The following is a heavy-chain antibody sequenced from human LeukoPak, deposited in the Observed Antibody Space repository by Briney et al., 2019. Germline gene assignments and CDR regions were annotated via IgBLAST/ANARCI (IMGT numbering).Heavy chain of an antibody. D-gene: IGHD2-15*01. J-gene: IGHJ4*02. CDR1: GFTFDDYA. Sequence: PGGSLRLSCAASGFTFDDYAMHWVRQAPGKGLEWVSGISWNSGSIAYANSVKGRFTISRDNAKNSLYLQMNSLRPEDMALYYCAKDVSLGYCSGGSCSAHFDYWGRGTVVTVSS. CDR2: ISWNSGSI. CDR3: AKDVSLGYCSGGSCSAHFDY. V-gene: IGHV3-9*03.